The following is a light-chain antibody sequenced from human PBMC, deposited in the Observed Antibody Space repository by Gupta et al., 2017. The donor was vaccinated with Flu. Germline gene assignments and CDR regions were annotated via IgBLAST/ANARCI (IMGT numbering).Light chain of an antibody. V-gene: IGLV3-25*02. Sequence: YELPQPPSVSVSPGQAARITCSGDGLSNRFAYWYQQKPGQAPVLVIYRDTERPSGIPERFSASNSGTTGTLTISGVQAEDEADYYCQSGDTRGTNYVFGSGTKVTVL. CDR3: QSGDTRGTNYV. CDR1: GLSNRF. CDR2: RDT. J-gene: IGLJ1*01.